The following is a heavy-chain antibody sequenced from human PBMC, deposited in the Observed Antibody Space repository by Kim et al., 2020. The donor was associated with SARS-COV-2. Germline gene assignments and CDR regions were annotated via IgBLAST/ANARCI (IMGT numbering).Heavy chain of an antibody. J-gene: IGHJ4*02. CDR3: ARHLRSSSFIDY. V-gene: IGHV4-39*01. Sequence: SETLSLTCTVSGGSISSSSYYWGWIRQPPGKGLEWFGSIYYSGSTYYNPSLKSRVTMSVDTSKNQFSLKLSSVTAADTAVYYCARHLRSSSFIDYWGQGTLVTVSS. CDR1: GGSISSSSYY. CDR2: IYYSGST.